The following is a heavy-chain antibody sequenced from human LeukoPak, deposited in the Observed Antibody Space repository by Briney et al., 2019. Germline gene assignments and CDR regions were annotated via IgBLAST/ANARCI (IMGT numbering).Heavy chain of an antibody. CDR1: GYTFAVYY. CDR2: INPNSGGT. J-gene: IGHJ4*02. CDR3: ARDELLAVYYFDY. V-gene: IGHV1-2*02. Sequence: VKVSCKASGYTFAVYYMHWVRQAPGQGLEWMGWINPNSGGTNYAQKFQGRDTMTRDTSISTAYMELSRLRSDDTAVYYCARDELLAVYYFDYWGQGTLVTVSS. D-gene: IGHD1-26*01.